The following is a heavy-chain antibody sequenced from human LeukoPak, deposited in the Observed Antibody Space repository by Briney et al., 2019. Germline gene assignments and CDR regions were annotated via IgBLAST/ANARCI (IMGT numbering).Heavy chain of an antibody. CDR2: IYSGGST. J-gene: IGHJ6*03. V-gene: IGHV3-53*01. CDR3: ARGEGAGYYYYMDV. D-gene: IGHD4/OR15-4a*01. Sequence: PGGSLRLSCAASGFTVSSNYMSWVRQAPGKGLEWVSVIYSGGSTYYADSVKGRFTISRDNSKNTLYLQMNSLRAEDTAVYYCARGEGAGYYYYMDVWGKGTTVTVSS. CDR1: GFTVSSNY.